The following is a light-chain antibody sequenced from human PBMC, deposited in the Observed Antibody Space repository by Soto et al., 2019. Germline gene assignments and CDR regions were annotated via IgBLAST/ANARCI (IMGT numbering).Light chain of an antibody. CDR1: SSDVGGYNY. Sequence: QSALTQPPSASGSPGQSVTISCTGTSSDVGGYNYVSWYQQHPDQAPKLMIYDVSKRPSGVPDRFSGSKSGNTASLTVSGLQAEDEADYYCSSYAGSNNYVFGTGTKVTVL. V-gene: IGLV2-8*01. J-gene: IGLJ1*01. CDR2: DVS. CDR3: SSYAGSNNYV.